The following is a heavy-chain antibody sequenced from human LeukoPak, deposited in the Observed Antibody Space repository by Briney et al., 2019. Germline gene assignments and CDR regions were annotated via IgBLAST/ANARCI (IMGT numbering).Heavy chain of an antibody. D-gene: IGHD3-22*01. V-gene: IGHV1-69*05. J-gene: IGHJ6*03. CDR3: ARANYYDSSGYYYYYMDV. CDR1: GGTFGSYA. CDR2: IIPIFGTA. Sequence: SVKVSCKTSGGTFGSYAFSWVRQAPGQGLEWMGGIIPIFGTANYAQKFQGRVTITTDESTSTAYMELSSLRSEDTAVYYCARANYYDSSGYYYYYMDVWGKGTTVTVSS.